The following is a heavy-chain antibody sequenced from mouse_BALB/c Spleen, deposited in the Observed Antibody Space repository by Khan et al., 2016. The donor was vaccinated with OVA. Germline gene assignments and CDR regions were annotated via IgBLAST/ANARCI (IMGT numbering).Heavy chain of an antibody. CDR3: ATSYYYGYYFDY. V-gene: IGHV5-17*02. J-gene: IGHJ2*01. CDR2: ISGDSSTI. D-gene: IGHD1-1*01. CDR1: GFTFSSYG. Sequence: EVQRVESGGGLVQPGGSRKLSCAASGFTFSSYGMHWVRQAPEKGLEWVAYISGDSSTIYYTDTVTGRFTISNNNPTNTLSLHIPILMSEDTAMYYCATSYYYGYYFDYWGPGTTLTVSS.